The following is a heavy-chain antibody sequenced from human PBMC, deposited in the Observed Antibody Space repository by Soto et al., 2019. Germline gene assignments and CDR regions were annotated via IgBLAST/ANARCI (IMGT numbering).Heavy chain of an antibody. J-gene: IGHJ6*04. CDR3: TRARGGDFWSGYYYYFGMDV. CDR2: TYYRSKWYD. Sequence: PSQTLSLTCAISGDSVSNYNAAWSWIRQSPSMGLEWLGRTYYRSKWYDDYAVSVKRRITINSDTSKNQFSLQLTSVTPDDTAVYYCTRARGGDFWSGYYYYFGMDVWGKGTTVTVSS. V-gene: IGHV6-1*01. D-gene: IGHD3-3*01. CDR1: GDSVSNYNAA.